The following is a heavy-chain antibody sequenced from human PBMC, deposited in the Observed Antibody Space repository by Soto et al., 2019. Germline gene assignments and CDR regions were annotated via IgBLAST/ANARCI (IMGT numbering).Heavy chain of an antibody. V-gene: IGHV4-39*01. CDR1: GGSISSSSYY. CDR3: ASLPAARYYYYYYYMDV. D-gene: IGHD2-2*01. J-gene: IGHJ6*03. Sequence: SETLSLTCTVSGGSISSSSYYWGWIRQPPGKGLEWIGSIYYSGSTYYNPSLKSRVTISVDTSKNQFSLKLSSVTAADTAVYYCASLPAARYYYYYYYMDVWGKGTTVTVSS. CDR2: IYYSGST.